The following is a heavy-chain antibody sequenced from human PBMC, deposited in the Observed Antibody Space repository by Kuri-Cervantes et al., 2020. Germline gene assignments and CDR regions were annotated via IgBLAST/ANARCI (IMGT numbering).Heavy chain of an antibody. D-gene: IGHD2-15*01. CDR1: GFTVSSNE. Sequence: GGSLRLSCAASGFTVSSNEMSWVRQAPGKGLEWVSSITSTSNYIYYADSVKGRFTISRDNAKNSLYLQMNSLRAEDTAVYYCAPGRWFMELGPYYWGQGTLVTVSS. CDR2: ITSTSNYI. V-gene: IGHV3-21*01. CDR3: APGRWFMELGPYY. J-gene: IGHJ4*02.